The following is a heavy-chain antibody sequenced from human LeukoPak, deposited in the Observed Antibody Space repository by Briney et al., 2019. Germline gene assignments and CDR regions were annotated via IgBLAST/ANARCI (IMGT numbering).Heavy chain of an antibody. J-gene: IGHJ4*02. CDR3: ARIGLTYDFWSGYFDY. V-gene: IGHV1-18*01. Sequence: ASVKVSCKASGYTFTSYGISWVRQAPGQGLEWMGWISARNGNTNYAEKLQGRVTMTTETSTSTADMELRSLRSDDTAVYYCARIGLTYDFWSGYFDYWGQGTLVTVSS. CDR1: GYTFTSYG. CDR2: ISARNGNT. D-gene: IGHD3-3*01.